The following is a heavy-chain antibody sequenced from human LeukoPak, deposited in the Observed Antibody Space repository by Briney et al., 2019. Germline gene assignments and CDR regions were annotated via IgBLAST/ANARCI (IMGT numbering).Heavy chain of an antibody. J-gene: IGHJ4*02. V-gene: IGHV3-30*03. CDR3: APPHEVATS. CDR2: ISYDGSNK. CDR1: GFTFSSYG. D-gene: IGHD5-12*01. Sequence: PGGSLRLSCAASGFTFSSYGMHWVRQAPGKGLEWVAVISYDGSNKYYADSVKGRFTISRDNSKNTLYLQMNSLRAEDTAVYYCAPPHEVATSWGQGALVTVSS.